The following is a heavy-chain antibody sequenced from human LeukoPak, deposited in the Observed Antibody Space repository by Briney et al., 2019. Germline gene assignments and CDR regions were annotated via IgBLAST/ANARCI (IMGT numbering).Heavy chain of an antibody. CDR2: INTNTGNP. D-gene: IGHD6-13*01. CDR3: AKVGIYSSSWYEYRAEYFQH. J-gene: IGHJ1*01. Sequence: ASVKVSCKASGYTFTSYAMHWVRQAPGQGLEWMGWINTNTGNPTYAQGFTGRFVFSLDTSVSTAYLQISSLKAEDTAVYYCAKVGIYSSSWYEYRAEYFQHWGQGTLVTVSS. V-gene: IGHV7-4-1*02. CDR1: GYTFTSYA.